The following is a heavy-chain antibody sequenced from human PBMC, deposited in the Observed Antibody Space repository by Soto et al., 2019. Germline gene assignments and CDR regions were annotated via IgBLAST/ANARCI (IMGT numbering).Heavy chain of an antibody. J-gene: IGHJ4*02. V-gene: IGHV3-48*01. CDR3: AKKVNSGPGSQYFDY. Sequence: PGGSLRLSCAASGFTFSGYSVNWVRQAPGKGLEWASYISSGSKTIYYAESVKGRFTVSRDNARNSQYLQMNSLRAEDTAIYYCAKKVNSGPGSQYFDYWGQGTLVTVSS. D-gene: IGHD3-10*01. CDR2: ISSGSKTI. CDR1: GFTFSGYS.